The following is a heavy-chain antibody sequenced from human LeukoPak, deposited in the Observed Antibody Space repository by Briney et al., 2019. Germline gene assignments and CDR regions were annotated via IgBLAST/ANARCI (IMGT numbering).Heavy chain of an antibody. V-gene: IGHV3-74*01. D-gene: IGHD1-7*01. CDR1: GFTFRNYW. Sequence: GGSLSLSCAASGFTFRNYWVHWVRPPPAKGLVWVSRINPDGSTINYADSVKGRFTISRDNAKNTLYLQMNSLRAEDTAVYYCATAGNYRFDYWGQGTLVTVSS. CDR2: INPDGSTI. CDR3: ATAGNYRFDY. J-gene: IGHJ4*02.